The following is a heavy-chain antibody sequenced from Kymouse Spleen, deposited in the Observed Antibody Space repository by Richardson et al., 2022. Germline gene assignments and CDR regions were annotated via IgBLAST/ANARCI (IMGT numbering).Heavy chain of an antibody. J-gene: IGHJ4*02. D-gene: IGHD3-10*01. CDR2: IKSKTDGGTT. CDR3: TTHKVLLWFGEVRTT. V-gene: IGHV3-15*01. CDR1: GFTFSNAW. Sequence: EVQLVESGGGLVKPGGSLRLSCAASGFTFSNAWMSWVRQAPGKGLEWVGRIKSKTDGGTTDYAAPVKGRFTISRDDSKNTLYLQMNSLKTEDTAVYYCTTHKVLLWFGEVRTTGAREPWSPSPQ.